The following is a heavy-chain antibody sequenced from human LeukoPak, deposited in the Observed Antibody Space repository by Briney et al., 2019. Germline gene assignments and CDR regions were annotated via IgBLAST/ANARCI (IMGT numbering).Heavy chain of an antibody. CDR1: GYSFTSYW. V-gene: IGHV5-51*01. Sequence: GESLKISCKGSGYSFTSYWNGWVRQMPGKGLEWMGIVYSGDSDTKYSPSFQGQVTISADKSISTAYLQWRSLKASDTAMYYCASLSYYDSSGAFDYWGQGTLVTVSS. CDR2: VYSGDSDT. J-gene: IGHJ4*02. CDR3: ASLSYYDSSGAFDY. D-gene: IGHD3-22*01.